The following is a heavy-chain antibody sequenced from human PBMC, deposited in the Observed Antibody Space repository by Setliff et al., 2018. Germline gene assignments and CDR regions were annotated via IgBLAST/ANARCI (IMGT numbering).Heavy chain of an antibody. CDR2: MYYSGST. Sequence: SETLSLTCTVYGASFSDYYWGWIRQSPGKGLEWIGSMYYSGSTYYNPSLKGRVTLSVDTTKNQFSLNLSSVTAADTAVYYCARGRMRGSCSGPSCTYDPFDIWGQGTPVTVSS. CDR3: ARGRMRGSCSGPSCTYDPFDI. J-gene: IGHJ3*02. V-gene: IGHV4-34*01. D-gene: IGHD2-2*01. CDR1: GASFSDYY.